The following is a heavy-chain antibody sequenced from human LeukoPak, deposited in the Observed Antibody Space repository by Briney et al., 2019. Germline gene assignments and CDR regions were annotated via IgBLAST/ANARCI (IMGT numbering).Heavy chain of an antibody. D-gene: IGHD6-13*01. V-gene: IGHV1-69*13. CDR3: ARKGPNSSNWYYFDY. CDR2: IIPIFGTA. Sequence: SVEVSCKASGGTFSSYAITWVRQAPGQGLEWMGGIIPIFGTANYAQKFQGRVTITADESTSTAYMELSSLRSEDTAVYYCARKGPNSSNWYYFDYWGQGTLVTVSS. J-gene: IGHJ4*02. CDR1: GGTFSSYA.